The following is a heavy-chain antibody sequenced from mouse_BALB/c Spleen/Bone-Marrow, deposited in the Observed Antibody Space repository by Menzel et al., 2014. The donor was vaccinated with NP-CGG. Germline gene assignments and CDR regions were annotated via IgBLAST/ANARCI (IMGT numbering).Heavy chain of an antibody. V-gene: IGHV1S16*01. CDR3: TYMGYSGSSYAMDY. D-gene: IGHD1-1*01. CDR2: INPSNGGT. Sequence: VKLMESGAELVKPGASVKLSCKASGYTFTSYWMHWVKLRPGQGFEWIGEINPSNGGTNYNEKFKRKATLTVDKSSSTAYMQLSSLTSEDSAVYYCTYMGYSGSSYAMDYWGQGTSVTVSS. J-gene: IGHJ4*01. CDR1: GYTFTSYW.